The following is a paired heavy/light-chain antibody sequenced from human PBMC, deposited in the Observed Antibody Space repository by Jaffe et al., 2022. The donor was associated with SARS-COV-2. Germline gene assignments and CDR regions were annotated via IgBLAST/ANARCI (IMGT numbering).Heavy chain of an antibody. CDR2: IDYTGST. CDR3: AGLAMGGGGY. V-gene: IGHV4-59*01. Sequence: QVQLQESGPGLVKPSETLSLTCTVSGGSISSYYWTWIRQPPGKGLEWIGFIDYTGSTDCNPSLKSRVTLSVDTSKNQFSLKLSSVTAADSAVYYCAGLAMGGGGYWGQGTLVTVSA. CDR1: GGSISSYY. J-gene: IGHJ4*02. D-gene: IGHD3-16*01.
Light chain of an antibody. CDR3: FLSYSGAKV. Sequence: QAVVTQEPSLTVSPGGTVTLTCGSSTGAVTSGHWPYWFQQKPGQVPRTLIYDTNNRHSWTPARFSGSLLGGKAALTLSGAQPEDEAEYYCFLSYSGAKVFGGGTKLTVL. CDR1: TGAVTSGHW. V-gene: IGLV7-46*01. CDR2: DTN. J-gene: IGLJ3*02.